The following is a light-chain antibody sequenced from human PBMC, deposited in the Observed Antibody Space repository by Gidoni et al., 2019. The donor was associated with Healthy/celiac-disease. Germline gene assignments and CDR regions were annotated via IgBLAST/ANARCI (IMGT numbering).Light chain of an antibody. CDR1: QSVSSSD. V-gene: IGKV3D-20*01. CDR2: EAS. CDR3: QQYGRSSWT. Sequence: VLTQSPATLSLSPGERATLSCGASQSVSSSDLAWYQQKHVLAPRRLIYEASSRATGIPDRCSGSGSGTDFTLTISRLEPEDFAVYYCQQYGRSSWTFGQGTKVEIK. J-gene: IGKJ1*01.